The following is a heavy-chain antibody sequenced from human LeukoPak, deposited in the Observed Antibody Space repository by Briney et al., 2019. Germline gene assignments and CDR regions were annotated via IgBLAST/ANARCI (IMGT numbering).Heavy chain of an antibody. Sequence: ASVKVSCKASGYTFTSYDINWVRQATGQGLEWMGWMNSNSGNTGYAEKFQGRVTMTRNTSISTAYMELSSLRSEDTAVYYCARGDSSGNWFDPWGQGNLVTVSS. J-gene: IGHJ5*02. CDR3: ARGDSSGNWFDP. CDR2: MNSNSGNT. V-gene: IGHV1-8*01. CDR1: GYTFTSYD. D-gene: IGHD3-22*01.